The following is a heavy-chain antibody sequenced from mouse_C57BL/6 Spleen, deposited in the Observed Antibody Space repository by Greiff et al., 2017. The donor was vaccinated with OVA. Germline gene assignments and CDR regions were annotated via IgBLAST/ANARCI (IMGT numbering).Heavy chain of an antibody. CDR3: ARVPLRYWYFDV. CDR2: IDPSDSET. CDR1: GYTFTSYW. D-gene: IGHD1-1*01. J-gene: IGHJ1*03. Sequence: VQLQQPGTELVKPGASVKLSCKASGYTFTSYWMHWVKQRPIQGLEWIGNIDPSDSETHYNQKFKDKATLTVDKSSSTAYMQLSSLTSEDSAVYYCARVPLRYWYFDVWGTGTTVTVAS. V-gene: IGHV1-52*01.